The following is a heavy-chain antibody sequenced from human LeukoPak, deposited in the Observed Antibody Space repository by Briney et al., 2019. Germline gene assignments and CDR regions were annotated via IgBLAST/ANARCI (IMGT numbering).Heavy chain of an antibody. CDR1: GGSISSGSYY. D-gene: IGHD6-25*01. Sequence: SETLSLTCTVSGGSISSGSYYWSWIQQPAGKGLEWIGRIYTSGSTNYNPSLKSRVTISVDTSKNQFSLNLSSVIAADPAVYYCARDWGSGYYFDYWGQGTLVTVSS. CDR2: IYTSGST. V-gene: IGHV4-61*02. J-gene: IGHJ4*02. CDR3: ARDWGSGYYFDY.